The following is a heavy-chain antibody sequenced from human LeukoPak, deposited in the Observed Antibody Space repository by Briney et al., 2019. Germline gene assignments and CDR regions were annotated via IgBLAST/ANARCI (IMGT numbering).Heavy chain of an antibody. J-gene: IGHJ3*02. CDR1: GGSFSSYY. Sequence: SETLSLTCTVSGGSFSSYYWSWIRQPPGKGLEWIGYTYYSGSTNYNPSLKSRVTISVDTSKNQFSLRLSSVTAADTAIYYCARGPFRGTGDGAFDIWGQGTMVTVSS. CDR2: TYYSGST. CDR3: ARGPFRGTGDGAFDI. D-gene: IGHD1-26*01. V-gene: IGHV4-59*01.